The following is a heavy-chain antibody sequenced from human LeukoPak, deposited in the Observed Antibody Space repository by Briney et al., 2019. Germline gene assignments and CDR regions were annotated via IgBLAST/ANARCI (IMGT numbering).Heavy chain of an antibody. CDR3: ASKLTSGY. V-gene: IGHV3-66*01. CDR1: GFTVTSNF. CDR2: IYSGGTT. Sequence: GGSLRLSCVVSGFTVTSNFMSWVRQAPGKGLEWVSVIYSGGTTNYADSVKGRFTVYRDNSKNTLYLQMNSLRAEDTAVYYCASKLTSGYWGQGTLVTVSS. J-gene: IGHJ4*02. D-gene: IGHD4-17*01.